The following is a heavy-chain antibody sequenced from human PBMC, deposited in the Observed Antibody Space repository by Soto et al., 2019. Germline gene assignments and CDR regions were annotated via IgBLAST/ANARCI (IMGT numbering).Heavy chain of an antibody. Sequence: QVQLQESGPGLVKPSQTLSLTCTVSGGSITIGGYYWSWIRQHPGKGLEWLGYIYDSGSTFYNPSLKTRMTHSLDTAKHQSSLQLNYVTVADTAVYFCARKQAGYFDGIYYWGQGTLLTVAS. CDR1: GGSITIGGYY. V-gene: IGHV4-31*03. CDR3: ARKQAGYFDGIYY. D-gene: IGHD2-15*01. J-gene: IGHJ4*02. CDR2: IYDSGST.